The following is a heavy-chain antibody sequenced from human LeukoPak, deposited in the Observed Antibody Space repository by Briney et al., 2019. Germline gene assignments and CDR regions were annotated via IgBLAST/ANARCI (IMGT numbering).Heavy chain of an antibody. D-gene: IGHD2-15*01. Sequence: SGGSLRLSCAASGFTFSSYWMSWVRQAPGKGLEWVANIKQDGSEKYYVDSVKGRFTISRDNAKNSLYLQMNSLRAEDTAVYYCARDWSAGHDAFDIWGQGTMVTVSS. CDR3: ARDWSAGHDAFDI. CDR2: IKQDGSEK. J-gene: IGHJ3*02. CDR1: GFTFSSYW. V-gene: IGHV3-7*05.